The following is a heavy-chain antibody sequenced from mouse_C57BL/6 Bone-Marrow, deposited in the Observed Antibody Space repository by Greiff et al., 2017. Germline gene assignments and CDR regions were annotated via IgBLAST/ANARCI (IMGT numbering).Heavy chain of an antibody. D-gene: IGHD1-1*01. V-gene: IGHV1-87*01. CDR1: YTFSRGVH. Sequence: VQLQQSGPELTRPWASVKISCQAFYTFSRGVHFANRDTNYWMQWVKQRPGLGLEWIGAIYPGNGDTSYNQKFKVKATLTADTSSTTAYMQLSSLTSEDSAAYYCACRGSSLLGYFDVWGTGTTVTVSS. CDR2: GLGLEWIG. CDR3: SEDSAAYYCACRGSSLLGYFDV. J-gene: IGHJ1*03.